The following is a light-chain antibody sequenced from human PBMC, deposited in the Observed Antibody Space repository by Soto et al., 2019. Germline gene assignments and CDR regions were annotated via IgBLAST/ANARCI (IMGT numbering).Light chain of an antibody. Sequence: DIQMTQSPSTLSASVGDRVTITCRASQSISNWLAWYQQKPGKAPKLLXXKASSLESGVPSRFSGSGSGTEXSLTXXSLQPDDFATYYCQQLSRYPLTFGGGTKVDIK. CDR3: QQLSRYPLT. CDR2: KAS. J-gene: IGKJ4*01. CDR1: QSISNW. V-gene: IGKV1-5*03.